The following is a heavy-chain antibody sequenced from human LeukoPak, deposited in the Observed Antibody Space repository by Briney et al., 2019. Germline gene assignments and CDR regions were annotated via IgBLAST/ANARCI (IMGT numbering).Heavy chain of an antibody. J-gene: IGHJ4*02. D-gene: IGHD3-22*01. CDR2: IIPIFGTA. CDR3: ARGTDSSGYYSAY. CDR1: GGTFTSYA. Sequence: SVKVSCKASGGTFTSYAISWVRQAPGQGLEWMGGIIPIFGTANYAQKFQGRVTITTDESTSTAYMELSSLRSEDTAVYYCARGTDSSGYYSAYWGQGTLVTVSS. V-gene: IGHV1-69*05.